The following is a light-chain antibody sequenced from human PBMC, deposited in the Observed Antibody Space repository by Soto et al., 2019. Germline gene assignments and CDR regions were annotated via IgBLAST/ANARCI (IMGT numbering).Light chain of an antibody. V-gene: IGLV1-40*01. CDR1: SSNIGAGYD. CDR3: QSYDSSLSGFVV. J-gene: IGLJ2*01. CDR2: GNS. Sequence: QSVLTQPPSVSGAPGQRVTISCTGSSSNIGAGYDVHWYQQLPGTGPKLLIYGNSNRPSGVPDRFSGSKSGTSASLAITGLQAEDEAEYYCQSYDSSLSGFVVFGGGTKVTVL.